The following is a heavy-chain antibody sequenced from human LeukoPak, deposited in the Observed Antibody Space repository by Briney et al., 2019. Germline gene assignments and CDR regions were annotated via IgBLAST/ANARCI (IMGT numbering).Heavy chain of an antibody. CDR3: AGGLYGGNSVFDY. CDR2: IYNNGST. CDR1: GDSISSYY. V-gene: IGHV4-59*08. D-gene: IGHD4-23*01. J-gene: IGHJ4*02. Sequence: SETLSLTCTVSGDSISSYYCSWIRQPPGKGQEWIGYIYNNGSTNYSPSLKSRVAISIDTSKNQFSLKLSSVTAADTAVYYCAGGLYGGNSVFDYWGQGNLVTVSS.